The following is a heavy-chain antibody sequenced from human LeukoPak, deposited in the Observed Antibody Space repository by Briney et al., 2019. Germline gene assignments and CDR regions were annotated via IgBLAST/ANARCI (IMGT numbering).Heavy chain of an antibody. CDR2: INHSGST. CDR3: ARHRGRFLEWLPIDY. J-gene: IGHJ4*02. D-gene: IGHD3-3*01. CDR1: GGSFSGYY. Sequence: PSETLSLTCAVYGGSFSGYYWSWIRQPPGKGLEWIGEINHSGSTNYNPSLKSRVTISVDTSKNQFSLKLSSVTAADTAVYYCARHRGRFLEWLPIDYWGQGTLVTVSS. V-gene: IGHV4-34*01.